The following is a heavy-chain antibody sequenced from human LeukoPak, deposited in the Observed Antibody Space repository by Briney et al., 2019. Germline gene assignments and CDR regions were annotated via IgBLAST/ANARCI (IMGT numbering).Heavy chain of an antibody. D-gene: IGHD3-9*01. J-gene: IGHJ4*02. Sequence: GGSLRLSCAASGFTFSSYAMSWVRQAPGKGLEWVSAISGSGGSTYYADSVKGRFTISRDSSKNTLYPQMNSLRAEDTAVYYCAKGSGDRYFDWFPYYFDYWGQGTLVTVSS. V-gene: IGHV3-23*01. CDR3: AKGSGDRYFDWFPYYFDY. CDR2: ISGSGGST. CDR1: GFTFSSYA.